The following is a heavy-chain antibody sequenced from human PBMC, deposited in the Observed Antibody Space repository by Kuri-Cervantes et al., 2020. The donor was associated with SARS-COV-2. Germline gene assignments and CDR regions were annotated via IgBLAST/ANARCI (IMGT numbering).Heavy chain of an antibody. J-gene: IGHJ6*03. D-gene: IGHD7-27*01. V-gene: IGHV1-69*13. CDR1: GYTFTSYG. CDR3: ARGGWSTGDRGYYYYYMDV. Sequence: SVKVSCKASGYTFTSYGISWVRQAPGQGLEWMGGIIPIFGTANYAQKFQGRVTITADESTSTAYMELSSLRSEDTAVYYCARGGWSTGDRGYYYYYMDVWGKGTTVTVSS. CDR2: IIPIFGTA.